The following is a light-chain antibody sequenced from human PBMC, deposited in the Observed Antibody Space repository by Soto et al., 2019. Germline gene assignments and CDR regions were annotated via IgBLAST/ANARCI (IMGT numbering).Light chain of an antibody. CDR2: GNN. CDR1: TSNIGAGYD. V-gene: IGLV1-40*01. Sequence: QSVLTQPPSVSGAPGQRVTISCTGSTSNIGAGYDVHWYQQLPGTAPKLLIYGNNNRPSGVPDRFSGSKSGTSASLAITGLQADDEADYYCQSYDSSLSGPVVFGGGTKLTVL. J-gene: IGLJ2*01. CDR3: QSYDSSLSGPVV.